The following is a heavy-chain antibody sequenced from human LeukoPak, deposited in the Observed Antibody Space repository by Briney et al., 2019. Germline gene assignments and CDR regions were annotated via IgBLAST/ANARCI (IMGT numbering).Heavy chain of an antibody. CDR2: IYYSGST. D-gene: IGHD6-13*01. V-gene: IGHV4-59*01. CDR1: GGSISSYY. CDR3: ARSYSSSWYAIPHFDY. Sequence: SETLSLTCTVSGGSISSYYWSWIRQPPGKGLEWIGYIYYSGSTNYNPSLKSRVTISVDTSKNLFSLKLSSVTAADTAVYYCARSYSSSWYAIPHFDYWGQGTLVTVSS. J-gene: IGHJ4*02.